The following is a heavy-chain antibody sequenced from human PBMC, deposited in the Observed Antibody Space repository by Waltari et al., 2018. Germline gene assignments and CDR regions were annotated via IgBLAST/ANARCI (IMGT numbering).Heavy chain of an antibody. D-gene: IGHD6-13*01. V-gene: IGHV4-38-2*01. CDR1: GYSISRGYY. CDR3: ARHIAVAGTYYFDY. J-gene: IGHJ4*02. CDR2: IYDGGVN. Sequence: QVQLQESGPGLVKPSETLSLTCAVSGYSISRGYYWGWIRQPPGKGLEWIGSIYDGGVNYDSPYLKSRVTISVDTFKSQFSLKLSSVTGADTAVYYCARHIAVAGTYYFDYWGQGTLVTGSS.